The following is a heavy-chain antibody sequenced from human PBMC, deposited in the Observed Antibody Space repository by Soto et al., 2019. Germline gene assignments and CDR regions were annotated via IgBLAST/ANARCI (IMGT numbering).Heavy chain of an antibody. D-gene: IGHD1-26*01. CDR3: ATGGIYYEA. V-gene: IGHV3-11*01. J-gene: IGHJ5*02. Sequence: QVHLVESGGGLVKPGGSLRLSCTVSVFAFRHNYLTWIRQAPGKGLEWLSYISTSGSSAYYADSVKGRFTISTDNAKKSLYLQMDSLRAEDTGVYYCATGGIYYEAWGQGTLVTVSS. CDR1: VFAFRHNY. CDR2: ISTSGSSA.